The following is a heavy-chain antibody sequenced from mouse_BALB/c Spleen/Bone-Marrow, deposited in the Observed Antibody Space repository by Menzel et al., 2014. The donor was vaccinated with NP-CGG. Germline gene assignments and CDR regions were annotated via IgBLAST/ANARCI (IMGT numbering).Heavy chain of an antibody. D-gene: IGHD4-1*01. CDR3: ARGGTGRVYFDV. J-gene: IGHJ1*01. CDR1: GYSITSGYY. V-gene: IGHV3-6*02. Sequence: EVKLEESGPGLVKPSQSLSLPCSVTGYSITSGYYWNWIRQFPGNKLEWMGYISYDGSNNYNPSLKNRISITRDTSKNQFFLKLNSVTTEDTATYYCARGGTGRVYFDVWGAGTTVTVSS. CDR2: ISYDGSN.